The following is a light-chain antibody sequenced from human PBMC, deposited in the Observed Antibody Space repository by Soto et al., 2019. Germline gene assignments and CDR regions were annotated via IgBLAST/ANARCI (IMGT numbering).Light chain of an antibody. V-gene: IGKV3-20*01. J-gene: IGKJ1*01. CDR3: QQYGSSPWT. Sequence: DIVLTQSPGTLSSSPGERATLSCRASQSVSSSYLAWYQQKPGQAPRLLMYLASSRATGIPNRFSGSGSGTVFTLTISGLEPEDFAVYYCQQYGSSPWTFGQGTKVGI. CDR1: QSVSSSY. CDR2: LAS.